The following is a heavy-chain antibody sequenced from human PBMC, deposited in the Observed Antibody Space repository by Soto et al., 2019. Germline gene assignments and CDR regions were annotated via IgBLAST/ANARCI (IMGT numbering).Heavy chain of an antibody. V-gene: IGHV3-15*01. D-gene: IGHD2-2*01. Sequence: PGGSLRLSCAASGFTFSNAWMSWVRQAPGKGLEWVGRIKSKTDGGTTDYAAPVKGRFTISRDDSKNTLYLQMNSLKTEDTAVYYCTTHCSSTSCYLDYYYGMDVWGQGTTVTVSS. J-gene: IGHJ6*02. CDR3: TTHCSSTSCYLDYYYGMDV. CDR2: IKSKTDGGTT. CDR1: GFTFSNAW.